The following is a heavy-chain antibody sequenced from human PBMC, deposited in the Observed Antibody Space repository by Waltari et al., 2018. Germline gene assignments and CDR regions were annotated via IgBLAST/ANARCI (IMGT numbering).Heavy chain of an antibody. D-gene: IGHD2-21*02. J-gene: IGHJ3*02. CDR1: GGTFSSYA. CDR2: IIPIFGTA. CDR3: AGNYCGGDCYFGAFDI. V-gene: IGHV1-69*12. Sequence: QVQLVQSGAEVKKPGSSVKVSCKASGGTFSSYAISWVRRAPGQGLEWMGGIIPIFGTANYAQKFQGRVTITADESTSTAYMELSSLRSEDTAVYYCAGNYCGGDCYFGAFDIWGQGTMVTVSS.